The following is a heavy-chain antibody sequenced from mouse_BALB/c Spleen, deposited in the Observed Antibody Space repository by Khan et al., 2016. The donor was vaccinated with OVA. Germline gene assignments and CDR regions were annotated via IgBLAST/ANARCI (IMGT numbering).Heavy chain of an antibody. CDR3: ARVYGGDFDY. V-gene: IGHV3-2*02. CDR1: GYSITSDYA. Sequence: EVQLQESGPGLVKPSQSLSLICTVTGYSITSDYAWNWIRQSPGNKLEWMGFISYSGNTKYNPSLKSRISITRDTSKNQFFLQLNSVTTEDTATYYCARVYGGDFDYWGQSTTLTVSA. CDR2: ISYSGNT. J-gene: IGHJ2*01. D-gene: IGHD1-1*01.